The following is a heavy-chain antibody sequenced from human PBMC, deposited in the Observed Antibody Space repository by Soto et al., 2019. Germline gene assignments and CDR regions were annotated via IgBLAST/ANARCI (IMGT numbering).Heavy chain of an antibody. CDR1: GGSISSGGYY. CDR2: IYYSGST. CDR3: ARDSGYGSGSYDYYYYCMDV. V-gene: IGHV4-31*03. Sequence: SETLSLTCTVSGGSISSGGYYWSWIRQHPGKGLEWIGYIYYSGSTYYNPSLKSRVTISVDTSKNQFSLKLSSVTAADTAAYYCARDSGYGSGSYDYYYYCMDVWGQGTTVTVSS. J-gene: IGHJ6*02. D-gene: IGHD3-10*01.